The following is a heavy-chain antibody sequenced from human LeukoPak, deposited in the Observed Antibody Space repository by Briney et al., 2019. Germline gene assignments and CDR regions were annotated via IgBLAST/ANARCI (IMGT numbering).Heavy chain of an antibody. CDR1: GFIFNDSS. D-gene: IGHD4-17*01. V-gene: IGHV3-73*01. CDR3: TRRDYGSTSNFDV. J-gene: IGHJ4*02. Sequence: GGSLKLSCVGSGFIFNDSSIHWVRQAPGKGLEWVGRIRGRRHNYATAYAPSVKGRFTVSRDNSKNTAYLQMTSLKTEDTAMYYCTRRDYGSTSNFDVWGQGTVDTVS. CDR2: IRGRRHNYAT.